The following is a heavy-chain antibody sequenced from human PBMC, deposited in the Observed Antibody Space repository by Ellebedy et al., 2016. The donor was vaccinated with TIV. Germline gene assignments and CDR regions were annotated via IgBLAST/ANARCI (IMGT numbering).Heavy chain of an antibody. D-gene: IGHD2/OR15-2a*01. Sequence: GESLKISRAASGFAVSSNYMTWVRQAPGRGLEWVSLIYSDGNTNYADSVRGRFNISRDSSKNTLDLQMNSLRAEDTAVYCCARAGEYCDFPQNCYAMDVWGQGTTVTVS. CDR2: IYSDGNT. V-gene: IGHV3-53*01. CDR3: ARAGEYCDFPQNCYAMDV. CDR1: GFAVSSNY. J-gene: IGHJ6*02.